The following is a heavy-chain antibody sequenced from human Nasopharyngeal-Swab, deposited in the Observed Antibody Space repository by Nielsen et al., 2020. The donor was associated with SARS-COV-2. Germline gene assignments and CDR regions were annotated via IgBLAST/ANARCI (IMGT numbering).Heavy chain of an antibody. Sequence: LKISCAASGFTFSDYYMSWIRQAPGKGLEWVSYISSSGSTIYYADSVKGRFTISRDNAKNSLYLQMNSLRAEDTAVYYCARREAAGTLNYWGQGTLVTVSS. J-gene: IGHJ4*02. V-gene: IGHV3-11*01. CDR2: ISSSGSTI. CDR3: ARREAAGTLNY. CDR1: GFTFSDYY. D-gene: IGHD6-13*01.